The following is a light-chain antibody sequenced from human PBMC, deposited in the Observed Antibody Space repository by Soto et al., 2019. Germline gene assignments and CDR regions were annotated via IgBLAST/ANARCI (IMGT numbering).Light chain of an antibody. CDR2: VAS. Sequence: DIQMTQSPASLSASVGDRVTITCRASQSIRSSLNWYQQKPGKAPKLLIYVASSLHSAVPSRFSGSGFGTDFTLTISSLQPEDVATYYCQQSYSTPPYTFGQGTKLEIK. CDR3: QQSYSTPPYT. CDR1: QSIRSS. V-gene: IGKV1-39*01. J-gene: IGKJ2*01.